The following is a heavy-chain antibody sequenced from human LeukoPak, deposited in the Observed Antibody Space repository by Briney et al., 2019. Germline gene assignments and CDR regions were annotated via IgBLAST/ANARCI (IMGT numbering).Heavy chain of an antibody. CDR1: GYTFTSYY. D-gene: IGHD2-15*01. CDR2: INPNGGST. J-gene: IGHJ4*02. V-gene: IGHV1-46*01. Sequence: ASVKVSCKASGYTFTSYYMHWVRQAPGQGLEWMEIINPNGGSTNYAQKFQGRVTVTRDTSTSTVYMELRSLRSEDTAVYYCARGDCSRGSCYLLDHWGQGTLVTVSS. CDR3: ARGDCSRGSCYLLDH.